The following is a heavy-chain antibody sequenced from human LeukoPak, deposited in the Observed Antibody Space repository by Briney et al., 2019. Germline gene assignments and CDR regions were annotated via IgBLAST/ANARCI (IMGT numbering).Heavy chain of an antibody. Sequence: ASVKVSCKASGGTFSIYAISWVRQAPGQGVEWMGGIIPIFGTANYAQKFQGRVTITADESTSRAYMELRSLRDEETAGYYCGTELAMVVTLPHYYCYAIYVCGQGTTVTVSS. J-gene: IGHJ6*02. CDR2: IIPIFGTA. V-gene: IGHV1-69*13. CDR1: GGTFSIYA. CDR3: GTELAMVVTLPHYYCYAIYV. D-gene: IGHD3-22*01.